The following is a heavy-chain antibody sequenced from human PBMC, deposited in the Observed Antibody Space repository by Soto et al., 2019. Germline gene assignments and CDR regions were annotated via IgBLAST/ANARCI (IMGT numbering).Heavy chain of an antibody. D-gene: IGHD3-16*02. CDR2: IYYSGST. Sequence: PSETLSLTCTVSGGSISSSSYYWGWIRQPPGKGLEWIGSIYYSGSTYYNPSLKSRVTISVDTSKNQFSLKLSSVTAADTAVYYCARPYYDYVWGSYHYYGMDVWGQGTTVTVS. CDR3: ARPYYDYVWGSYHYYGMDV. CDR1: GGSISSSSYY. V-gene: IGHV4-39*01. J-gene: IGHJ6*02.